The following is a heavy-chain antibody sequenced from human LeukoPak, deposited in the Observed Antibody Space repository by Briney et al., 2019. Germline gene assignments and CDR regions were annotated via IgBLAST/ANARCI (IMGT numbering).Heavy chain of an antibody. J-gene: IGHJ4*02. V-gene: IGHV4-4*07. D-gene: IGHD3-22*01. Sequence: SETLSLTCTVSGGSISSYYWSWIRQPAGKGLEWIGRIYTSGSTNYNPSLKSRVTISVDTSKNQLSLKLSSVTAADTAVYYCARHLYYYDSSGPFDYWGQGTLVTVSS. CDR2: IYTSGST. CDR1: GGSISSYY. CDR3: ARHLYYYDSSGPFDY.